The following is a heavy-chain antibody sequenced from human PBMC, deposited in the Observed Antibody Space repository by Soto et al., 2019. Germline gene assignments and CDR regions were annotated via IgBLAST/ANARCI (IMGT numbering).Heavy chain of an antibody. CDR1: GGSISTSSYY. Sequence: PSETLSLTCTVPGGSISTSSYYWGWIRQPPGKGLEWIGSIYYSGITYYSPSLKSRIIMSIDTSTNQFSLKLTSVTAADTAVYYCTRHEGGAAADRPLDYWGQGTLVTVSS. D-gene: IGHD6-13*01. CDR2: IYYSGIT. CDR3: TRHEGGAAADRPLDY. J-gene: IGHJ4*02. V-gene: IGHV4-39*01.